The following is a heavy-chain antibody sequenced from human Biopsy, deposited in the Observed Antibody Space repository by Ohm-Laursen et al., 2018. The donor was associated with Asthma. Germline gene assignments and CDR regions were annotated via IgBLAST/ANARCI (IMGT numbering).Heavy chain of an antibody. CDR2: ITGSGGTT. V-gene: IGHV3-23*01. J-gene: IGHJ4*02. Sequence: SLRLFCAAPGFTFSSSAMSWVRQAPGKGLERVSAITGSGGTTYYADSVRGRFTISRDNSKSTLFLQMDSLSAEDTAVYYCAKDFRGIAVAGDRGFDYWGQGTLVTVSS. CDR1: GFTFSSSA. CDR3: AKDFRGIAVAGDRGFDY. D-gene: IGHD6-19*01.